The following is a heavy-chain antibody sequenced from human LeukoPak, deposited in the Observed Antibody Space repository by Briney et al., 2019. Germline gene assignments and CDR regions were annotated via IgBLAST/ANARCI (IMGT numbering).Heavy chain of an antibody. Sequence: SGGSLRLSCAASGFTFSSYWMHRVRQAPGKGLVWVSRINSDGSSTSYADSVKGRFTISRDNAKNTLYLQMNSLRAEDTAVYYCARLTPYYYDSSFWGQGTLVTVSS. V-gene: IGHV3-74*01. CDR1: GFTFSSYW. CDR2: INSDGSST. J-gene: IGHJ4*02. CDR3: ARLTPYYYDSSF. D-gene: IGHD3-22*01.